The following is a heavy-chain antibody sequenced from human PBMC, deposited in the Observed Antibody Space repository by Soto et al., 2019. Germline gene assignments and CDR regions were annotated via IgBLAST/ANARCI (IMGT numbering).Heavy chain of an antibody. CDR2: IYHSGST. V-gene: IGHV4-4*02. D-gene: IGHD3-3*01. CDR1: GDSFSNTNW. CDR3: AKRSLRRLRFVETH. J-gene: IGHJ4*02. Sequence: LSLTCAVSGDSFSNTNWWSWVRQPPGKGLEWIGEIYHSGSTNYNPSLRSRVTISLGKSKNQFSLNLTSVTAADTAFYYCAKRSLRRLRFVETHWGQGTLVTSPQ.